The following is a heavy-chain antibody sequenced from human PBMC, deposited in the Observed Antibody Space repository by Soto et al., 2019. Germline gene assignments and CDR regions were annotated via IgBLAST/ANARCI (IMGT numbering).Heavy chain of an antibody. J-gene: IGHJ4*02. D-gene: IGHD2-2*01. Sequence: QVQLVESGGGVVQPGRSLRLSGAASGFIFSGYAMHWVRQAPGKGLEWVAFISYDGNTQYYADSVKGRFTVSRANSNNMLYVQMNNLRDEDTAMYYCAKETNAFEINFWGQGTLVTVSS. CDR3: AKETNAFEINF. V-gene: IGHV3-30-3*01. CDR2: ISYDGNTQ. CDR1: GFIFSGYA.